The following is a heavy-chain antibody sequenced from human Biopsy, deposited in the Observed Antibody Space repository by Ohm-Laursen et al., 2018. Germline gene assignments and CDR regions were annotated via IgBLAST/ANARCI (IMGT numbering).Heavy chain of an antibody. V-gene: IGHV4-59*08. CDR2: ASYSGNT. D-gene: IGHD3-22*01. CDR1: GVSISSYF. Sequence: GTLSLTCTVSGVSISSYFWSWIRQPLGKGLEWIGYASYSGNTKYNPSLKSRFIISADTSKNQFSLKLSSVTAADTAMYYCAAYYYDSSGYFYAFHYWGQGTLVTVSS. CDR3: AAYYYDSSGYFYAFHY. J-gene: IGHJ4*02.